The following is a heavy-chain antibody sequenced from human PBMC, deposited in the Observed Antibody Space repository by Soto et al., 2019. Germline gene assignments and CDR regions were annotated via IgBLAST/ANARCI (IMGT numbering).Heavy chain of an antibody. Sequence: ASVKVSCKASGYTFTSYGISWVRQAPGQGLEWMGWISAYNGNTNYAQKLQGRVTMTTDTSTSTAYMELRSLRSDDTAVYYCARVVYCSSTSCSYLIPYYYYYYMDFWGKGTMVTVSS. V-gene: IGHV1-18*01. D-gene: IGHD2-2*01. J-gene: IGHJ6*03. CDR2: ISAYNGNT. CDR1: GYTFTSYG. CDR3: ARVVYCSSTSCSYLIPYYYYYYMDF.